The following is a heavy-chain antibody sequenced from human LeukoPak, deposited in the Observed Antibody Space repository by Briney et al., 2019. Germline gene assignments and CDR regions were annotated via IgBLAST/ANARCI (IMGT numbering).Heavy chain of an antibody. J-gene: IGHJ6*02. CDR2: ISSSSSTI. Sequence: GGSLRLSCAASGFTFSSYSMNGVRQAPGKGLEWVSYISSSSSTIYYADSVKGRFTISRDNAKNSLYLQMNSLGDEDTAVYYCAREGDQGDGYNYYYYGMDVWGQGTTVTVSS. D-gene: IGHD5-24*01. V-gene: IGHV3-48*02. CDR3: AREGDQGDGYNYYYYGMDV. CDR1: GFTFSSYS.